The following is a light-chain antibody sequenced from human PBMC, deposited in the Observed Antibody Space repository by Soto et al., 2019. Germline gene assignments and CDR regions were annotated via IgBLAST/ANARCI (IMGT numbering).Light chain of an antibody. V-gene: IGKV3-20*01. CDR2: GPS. CDR3: QQYGTSPLT. CDR1: QSVPKNY. J-gene: IGKJ1*01. Sequence: EILLTQSPGTLSLSPGERATLSCRASQSVPKNYLAWYQQEPGQAPRLLIYGPSSRATGIPDRFSGSGSGTDFTLTISRLEPEDFAVYYCQQYGTSPLTFGQGTKVDIK.